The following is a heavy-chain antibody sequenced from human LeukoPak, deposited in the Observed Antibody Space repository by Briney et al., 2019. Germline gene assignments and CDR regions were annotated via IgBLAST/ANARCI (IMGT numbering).Heavy chain of an antibody. CDR3: ARAPERFLEWSRRGGDYYYYMDV. J-gene: IGHJ6*03. CDR1: GFTFSSYW. Sequence: GESLRLSCAASGFTFSSYWMHWVRQAPGKGLVWVSRINTDGSSTSYADSVKGRFTISRDNAKNTLYLQMNSLRAEDTAVYYCARAPERFLEWSRRGGDYYYYMDVWGKGTTVTVSS. CDR2: INTDGSST. D-gene: IGHD3-3*01. V-gene: IGHV3-74*01.